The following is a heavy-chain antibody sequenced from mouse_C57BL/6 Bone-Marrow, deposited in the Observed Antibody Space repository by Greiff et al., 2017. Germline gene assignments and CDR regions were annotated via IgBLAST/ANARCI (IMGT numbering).Heavy chain of an antibody. CDR1: GYTFTSYW. CDR2: IDPSDSYT. D-gene: IGHD1-1*01. J-gene: IGHJ1*03. CDR3: ARVLARWYFDV. Sequence: VQLQQPGAELVRPGTSVKLSCKASGYTFTSYWMHWVKQRPGQGLEWIGEIDPSDSYTNYNQKFKGKATLTVDTSSSTAYMQLSSLTSEDSAVYYCARVLARWYFDVWGTGTTVTVSS. V-gene: IGHV1-59*01.